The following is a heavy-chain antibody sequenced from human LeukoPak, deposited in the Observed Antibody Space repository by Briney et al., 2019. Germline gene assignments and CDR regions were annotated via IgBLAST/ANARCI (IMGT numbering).Heavy chain of an antibody. D-gene: IGHD6-13*01. V-gene: IGHV5-51*01. Sequence: GESLKISCKGSGYNFPTSWIGWVRQMPGKGLEWMGIIYPSDSDTRYSPSFQGHVTISVDKSISTAYLQWSSLKASDTAICYCARLRGPAADYWGQGSLVTVSS. J-gene: IGHJ4*02. CDR2: IYPSDSDT. CDR3: ARLRGPAADY. CDR1: GYNFPTSW.